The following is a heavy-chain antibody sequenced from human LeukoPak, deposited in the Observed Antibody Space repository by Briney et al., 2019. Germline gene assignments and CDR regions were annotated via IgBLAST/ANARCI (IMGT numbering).Heavy chain of an antibody. CDR1: GGSISNYY. CDR2: IYSSGHT. D-gene: IGHD6-13*01. J-gene: IGHJ4*02. CDR3: ARHFSGAAAPLPFDY. Sequence: SETLSLTCTVSGGSISNYYWSWIRQPPGKGLEWIGYIYSSGHTNYNPSLKSRVTISVDTSKNQFSLNLTSVTAADTAVYYCARHFSGAAAPLPFDYWSQGTLVTVSS. V-gene: IGHV4-59*08.